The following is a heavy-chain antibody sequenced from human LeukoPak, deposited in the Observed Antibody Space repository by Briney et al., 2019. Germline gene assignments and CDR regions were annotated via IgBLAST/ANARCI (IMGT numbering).Heavy chain of an antibody. Sequence: SETLSLTCTVSGDSVSSGSYYWSWIRQLPGKGLEWIGYIYFTGSTNYNPSLKSRITISVDTSKNQFSLKLTSVTAADTAVYYCARGTGGAAAADFDPWGQGTLVTVSS. CDR1: GDSVSSGSYY. CDR2: IYFTGST. V-gene: IGHV4-61*01. CDR3: ARGTGGAAAADFDP. D-gene: IGHD6-13*01. J-gene: IGHJ5*02.